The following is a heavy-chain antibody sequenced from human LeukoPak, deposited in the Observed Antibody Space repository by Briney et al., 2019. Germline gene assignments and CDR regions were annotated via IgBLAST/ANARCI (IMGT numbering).Heavy chain of an antibody. D-gene: IGHD5-12*01. J-gene: IGHJ5*02. CDR3: AREGLDSGYDS. Sequence: ASVKVSCKASGYTFTNDGVSWLRQAPGQGLEWMGWINPNSGGTNYAQKFQGWVTMTRDTSISTAYMELSRLRSDDTAVYYCAREGLDSGYDSWGQGTLVTVSS. V-gene: IGHV1-2*04. CDR1: GYTFTNDG. CDR2: INPNSGGT.